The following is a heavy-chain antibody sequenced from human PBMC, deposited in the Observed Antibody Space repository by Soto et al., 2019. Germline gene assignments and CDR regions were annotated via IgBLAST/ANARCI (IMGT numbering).Heavy chain of an antibody. V-gene: IGHV3-53*01. Sequence: GGSLRLSCAASGFTVSSNYMSWVRQAPGKGLEWVSVIYSGGSTYYADSVKGRFTISRDNSKNTLYLQMNSLRAEDTAVYYCARERGYGAQYYFDYWGQGTLVTVSS. J-gene: IGHJ4*02. CDR1: GFTVSSNY. CDR3: ARERGYGAQYYFDY. CDR2: IYSGGST. D-gene: IGHD4-17*01.